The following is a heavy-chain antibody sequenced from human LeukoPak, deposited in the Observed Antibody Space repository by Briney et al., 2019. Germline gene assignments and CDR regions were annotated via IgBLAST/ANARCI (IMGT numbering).Heavy chain of an antibody. Sequence: SETXSLTCTGSGGSISSDIYYWSWIRQPAGKGLEWIGRIYSSGSTNYNPSLKSRVTISVDTSKKQFSLKLSSVTAADTAVYYCASSLYGDFDYWGQGTLVTVSS. CDR1: GGSISSDIYY. J-gene: IGHJ4*02. CDR2: IYSSGST. V-gene: IGHV4-61*02. CDR3: ASSLYGDFDY. D-gene: IGHD4-17*01.